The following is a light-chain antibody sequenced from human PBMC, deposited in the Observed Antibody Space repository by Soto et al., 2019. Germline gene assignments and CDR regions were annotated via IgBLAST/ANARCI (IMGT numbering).Light chain of an antibody. CDR3: SSYTSSSTPVV. CDR1: SSDVGGYNY. V-gene: IGLV2-14*01. CDR2: DVS. J-gene: IGLJ2*01. Sequence: QSALTQPASVSGSPGESLTISCTGTSSDVGGYNYVSWYQQHPGKAPKLMIYDVSNRPSGVSNRFPGSKSGNTASLTISGLQAEDEADYYCSSYTSSSTPVVFGGGTKVTVL.